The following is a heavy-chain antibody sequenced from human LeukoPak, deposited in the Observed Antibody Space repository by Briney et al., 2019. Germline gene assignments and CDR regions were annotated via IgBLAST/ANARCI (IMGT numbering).Heavy chain of an antibody. V-gene: IGHV3-21*01. Sequence: GGSLRLSCAASGFTFSTYSMNWVRQAPGKGLEWVSSISSNSNIYYADSVKGRFTISRDNAKNSLYLQMNSLRAEDTAVYYCAREESSSSGYYFDYWGQGALVTVSS. J-gene: IGHJ4*02. CDR2: ISSNSNI. CDR1: GFTFSTYS. CDR3: AREESSSSGYYFDY. D-gene: IGHD6-6*01.